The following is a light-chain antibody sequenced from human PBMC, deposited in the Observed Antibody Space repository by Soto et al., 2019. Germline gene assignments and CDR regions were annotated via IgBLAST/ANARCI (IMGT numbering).Light chain of an antibody. Sequence: EIVLTQSPVNLSLSPGERATLSCRASQSVSSSYLAWYQQKPGQAPKLLIYGASSRATGIPDRFSGSGSGTDFTLTISRLEPEDFAVYYCQQYGSSPGFTFGPGTKVDIK. V-gene: IGKV3-20*01. CDR3: QQYGSSPGFT. CDR1: QSVSSSY. J-gene: IGKJ3*01. CDR2: GAS.